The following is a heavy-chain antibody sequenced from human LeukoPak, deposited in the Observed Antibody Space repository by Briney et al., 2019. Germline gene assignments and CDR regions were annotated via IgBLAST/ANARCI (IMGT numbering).Heavy chain of an antibody. J-gene: IGHJ6*02. CDR3: ARSSNGRGYSYGDPYGMDV. CDR2: INPSGGST. D-gene: IGHD5-18*01. Sequence: ASVKVSCKASGGTFTSYYMHWVRQAPGQGLEWMGIINPSGGSTSYAQKFQGRVTMTRDTSTSTVYMELSSLRSEDTAVYYCARSSNGRGYSYGDPYGMDVWGQGTTVTVSS. CDR1: GGTFTSYY. V-gene: IGHV1-46*01.